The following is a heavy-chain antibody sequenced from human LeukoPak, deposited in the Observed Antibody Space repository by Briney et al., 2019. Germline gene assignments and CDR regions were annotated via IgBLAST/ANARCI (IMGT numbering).Heavy chain of an antibody. CDR2: INPNSGGT. CDR1: GYTFTGYY. J-gene: IGHJ3*02. CDR3: ARAAWSYDAFDI. D-gene: IGHD1-26*01. Sequence: ASVKVSCKASGYTFTGYYMHWVRQAPGQGLEWMGWINPNSGGTNYAQKFQGRVTMTRDTSISTAYMELSSLRSEDTAVYYCARAAWSYDAFDIWGQGTMVTVSS. V-gene: IGHV1-2*02.